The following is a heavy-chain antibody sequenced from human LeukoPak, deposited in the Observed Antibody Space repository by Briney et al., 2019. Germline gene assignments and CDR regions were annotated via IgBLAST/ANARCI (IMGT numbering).Heavy chain of an antibody. CDR2: IYSGGST. J-gene: IGHJ4*02. CDR1: GFTVSSNY. V-gene: IGHV3-66*01. CDR3: ARENDFWSGYYL. Sequence: PGGSLRPSCAASGFTVSSNYMSWVRQAPGKGLEWVSVIYSGGSTYYADSVKGRFTISRDNSKNTLYLQMNSLRAEDTAVYYCARENDFWSGYYLWGQGTLVTVSS. D-gene: IGHD3-3*01.